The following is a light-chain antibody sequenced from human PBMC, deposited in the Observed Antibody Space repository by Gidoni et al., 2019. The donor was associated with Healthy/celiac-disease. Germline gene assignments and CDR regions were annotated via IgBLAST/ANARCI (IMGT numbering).Light chain of an antibody. V-gene: IGKV1-39*01. J-gene: IGKJ3*01. Sequence: IQLTPTPSSLSASLGDRVTITCRASQSISSYLNWYQQKPGKAPKLLIYAASSLTSGVPSRFRCSGPGRDGAHIISCLQPEDLATYDWQQSYSTFSFGDATKVDIK. CDR1: QSISSY. CDR3: QQSYSTFS. CDR2: AAS.